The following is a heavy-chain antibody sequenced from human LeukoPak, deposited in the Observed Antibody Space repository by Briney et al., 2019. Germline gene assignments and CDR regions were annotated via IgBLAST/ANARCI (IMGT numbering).Heavy chain of an antibody. CDR1: GGSISSGSYY. V-gene: IGHV4-61*02. CDR3: ARGSSWYHYYYYMDV. CDR2: IYTSGST. Sequence: PSETLSLTCTVSGGSISSGSYYWSWIRQPAGKGLEWIGRIYTSGSTNYNPSLKSRVTISVDTSKNQFSLKLSSVTAADTAVYYCARGSSWYHYYYYMDVWGKGTTVTVSS. J-gene: IGHJ6*03. D-gene: IGHD6-13*01.